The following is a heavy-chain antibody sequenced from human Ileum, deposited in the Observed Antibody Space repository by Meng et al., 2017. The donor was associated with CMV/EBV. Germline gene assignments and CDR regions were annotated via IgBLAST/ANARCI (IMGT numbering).Heavy chain of an antibody. Sequence: GGSLRLSCEASGFTVSSNHMTWVRQAPGKGLEWVSVIYDGETTSYADSVKGRFFISRDNSKNTLYLQMNSLRVDDTAVYYCARDPRGYFDYWGQGTLVTVSS. CDR1: GFTVSSNH. CDR3: ARDPRGYFDY. CDR2: IYDGETT. V-gene: IGHV3-53*01. J-gene: IGHJ4*02.